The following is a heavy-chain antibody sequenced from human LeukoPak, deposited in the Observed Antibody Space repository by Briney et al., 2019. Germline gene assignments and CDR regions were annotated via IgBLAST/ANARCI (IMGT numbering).Heavy chain of an antibody. V-gene: IGHV3-30*18. Sequence: GRSLRLSCAASGFTFSSYGMHWVRQAPGKGLEWVAVISYDGCNKYYADSVKGRFTISRDNSKNTLYLQMNSLRAEDTAVYYCAKELGDAFDIWGQGTMVTVSS. D-gene: IGHD6-6*01. CDR2: ISYDGCNK. CDR3: AKELGDAFDI. J-gene: IGHJ3*02. CDR1: GFTFSSYG.